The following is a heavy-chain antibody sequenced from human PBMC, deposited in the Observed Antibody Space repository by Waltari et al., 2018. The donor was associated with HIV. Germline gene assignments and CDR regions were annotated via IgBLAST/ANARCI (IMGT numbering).Heavy chain of an antibody. CDR2: IYYSGST. CDR1: GGSISRSSYY. V-gene: IGHV4-39*01. J-gene: IGHJ5*02. Sequence: QLQLQESGPGLVKPSETLSLPCTVSGGSISRSSYYWGWIRQPPGKGLEWIGSIYYSGSTYYNPSLKSRVTISVDTSKNQFSLKLSSVTAADTAVYYCARGGSWLNWFDPWGQGTLVTVSS. D-gene: IGHD6-13*01. CDR3: ARGGSWLNWFDP.